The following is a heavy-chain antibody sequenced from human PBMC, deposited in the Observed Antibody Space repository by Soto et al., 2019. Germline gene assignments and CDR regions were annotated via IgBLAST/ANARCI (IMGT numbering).Heavy chain of an antibody. V-gene: IGHV3-13*01. CDR2: IGTAGDT. CDR3: ARARVATIFYYYYMDV. CDR1: GFTFSSYD. J-gene: IGHJ6*03. D-gene: IGHD5-12*01. Sequence: EVQLVESGGGLVQPGGSLRLSCAASGFTFSSYDMHWVHQATGKGLEWVSAIGTAGDTYYPGSVKGRFTISRENAKNSLYLQMNGLRAGDTAVYYCARARVATIFYYYYMDVWGKGTTVAFSS.